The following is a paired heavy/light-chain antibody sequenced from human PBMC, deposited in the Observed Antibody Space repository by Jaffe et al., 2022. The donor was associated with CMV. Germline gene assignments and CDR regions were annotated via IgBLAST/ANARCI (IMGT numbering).Heavy chain of an antibody. CDR1: GFTFSNSW. CDR2: IKQDGSEN. Sequence: EVQLVESGGGLVQPGGSLRLSCAVSGFTFSNSWMSWVRQAPGKGLEWVANIKQDGSENYYVDSVKGRFTISRDNTKNSLYLQMNSLRAGDTAVYYCARAWNLDSWGQGTLVIVSS. V-gene: IGHV3-7*01. D-gene: IGHD3-3*01. J-gene: IGHJ4*02. CDR3: ARAWNLDS.
Light chain of an antibody. CDR1: QRLVHSDGNTY. J-gene: IGKJ1*01. CDR3: MEGTQRPT. CDR2: RVS. Sequence: DVVMTQSPLSLPVTLGQPASISCRSSQRLVHSDGNTYFNWFHQRPGQSPRRLIYRVSNRDSGVPDRFSGSGSGTDFTLKISRVEAEDVGVYYCMEGTQRPTFGQGTKVEIK. V-gene: IGKV2-30*02.